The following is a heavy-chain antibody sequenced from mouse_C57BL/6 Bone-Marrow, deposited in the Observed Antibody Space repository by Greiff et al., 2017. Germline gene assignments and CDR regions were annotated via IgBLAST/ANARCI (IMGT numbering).Heavy chain of an antibody. CDR3: AIYDYDGDPWFAY. J-gene: IGHJ3*01. D-gene: IGHD2-4*01. CDR2: INPSNGGT. Sequence: QVQLQQSGTELVKPGASVKLSCKASGYTFTSYWMHWVKQRPGQGLEWIGNINPSNGGTNYNEKFKSKATLTVDKSSSTAYMQLSSLTSEDSAVYYCAIYDYDGDPWFAYWGQGTLVTVSA. CDR1: GYTFTSYW. V-gene: IGHV1-53*01.